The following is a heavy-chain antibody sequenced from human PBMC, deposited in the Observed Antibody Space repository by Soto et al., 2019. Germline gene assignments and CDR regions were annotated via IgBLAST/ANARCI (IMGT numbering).Heavy chain of an antibody. CDR3: ARAAYASSWNWFDP. CDR2: ISYDGSLE. Sequence: PGGSLRLSCAASGFNFRSYAIHWVRQAPGKGLEWVAVISYDGSLEYYGDSVKGRFTISRDNSKNTLYLQMSSLRGEDTAVYYCARAAYASSWNWFDPWGQGT. CDR1: GFNFRSYA. D-gene: IGHD6-13*01. J-gene: IGHJ5*02. V-gene: IGHV3-30*04.